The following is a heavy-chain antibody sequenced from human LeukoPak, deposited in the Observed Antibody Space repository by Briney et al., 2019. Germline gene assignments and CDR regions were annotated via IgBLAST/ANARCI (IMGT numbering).Heavy chain of an antibody. J-gene: IGHJ4*02. CDR3: ARGLVVVDPGPYYFDY. D-gene: IGHD3-22*01. CDR2: IITIFGTA. Sequence: SGKVSCKASGATFSSYAISWVRQAPGQGLEWLWGIITIFGTANYAQKFQGRVTITADESTSTAYMERSSLRSEDTAVYYCARGLVVVDPGPYYFDYWGQGTLVTVSS. CDR1: GATFSSYA. V-gene: IGHV1-69*13.